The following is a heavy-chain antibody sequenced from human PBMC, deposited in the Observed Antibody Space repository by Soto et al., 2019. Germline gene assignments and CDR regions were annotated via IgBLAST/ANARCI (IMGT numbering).Heavy chain of an antibody. J-gene: IGHJ3*02. Sequence: GSLRLSCAASGFAFSSHPMSWVRQAPEKGLEWVAGISDGGDLTYNAGSVRGRFTISRDNSRNTLYLQMNSLRAEDTAVYYCARRVIGSSRAFDIWGQGTMVTVSS. V-gene: IGHV3-23*01. D-gene: IGHD3-10*01. CDR1: GFAFSSHP. CDR3: ARRVIGSSRAFDI. CDR2: ISDGGDLT.